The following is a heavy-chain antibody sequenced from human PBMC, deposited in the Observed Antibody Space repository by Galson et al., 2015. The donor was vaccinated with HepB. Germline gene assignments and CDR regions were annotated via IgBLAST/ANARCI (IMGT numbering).Heavy chain of an antibody. CDR2: ISSSSSYI. CDR3: ARDQDYDILTGYSTFDY. D-gene: IGHD3-9*01. Sequence: SLRLSCAAPGFTFSSYSMNWVRQAPGKGLEWVSSISSSSSYIYYADSVKGRFTISRDNAKNSLYLQMNSLRAEDTAVYYCARDQDYDILTGYSTFDYWGQGTLVTVSS. V-gene: IGHV3-21*01. J-gene: IGHJ4*02. CDR1: GFTFSSYS.